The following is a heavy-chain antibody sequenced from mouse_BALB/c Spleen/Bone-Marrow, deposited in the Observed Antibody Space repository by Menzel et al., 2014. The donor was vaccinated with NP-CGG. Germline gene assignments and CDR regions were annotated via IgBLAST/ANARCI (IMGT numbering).Heavy chain of an antibody. D-gene: IGHD4-1*01. Sequence: VQLQQSGAELVKPGASVKISCKASGYTFTDYNLDWVKRSHGKSLEWIGDIHPNYDSTTYNPKFKGKATLTVDKSSSTAYMELRSLTSEDTAVYYCARGTGYALDYWGQGTSVTVSS. CDR1: GYTFTDYN. V-gene: IGHV1-18*01. CDR3: ARGTGYALDY. J-gene: IGHJ4*01. CDR2: IHPNYDST.